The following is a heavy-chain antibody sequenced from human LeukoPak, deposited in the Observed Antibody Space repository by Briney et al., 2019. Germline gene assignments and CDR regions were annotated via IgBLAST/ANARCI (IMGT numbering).Heavy chain of an antibody. V-gene: IGHV4-34*01. D-gene: IGHD3-9*01. CDR2: INHSGST. CDR1: GGSFSGYY. CDR3: ARWGHILRYFDWAHDY. J-gene: IGHJ4*02. Sequence: SETLSLTCAVYGGSFSGYYWSWIRQPPGKGLEWIGEINHSGSTNYNPSLKSRVTISVDTSKNQLSLKLSSVTAADTAVYYCARWGHILRYFDWAHDYCGQGTLALVSS.